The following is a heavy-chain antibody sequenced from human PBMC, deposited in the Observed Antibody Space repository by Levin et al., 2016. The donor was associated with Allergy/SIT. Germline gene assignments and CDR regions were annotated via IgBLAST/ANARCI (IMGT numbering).Heavy chain of an antibody. CDR3: ARDRVTMVRGVTTCGY. D-gene: IGHD3-10*01. Sequence: ASVKVSCKASGYTFTGYYMHWVRQAPGQGLEWMGWINPNSGGTNYAQKFQGRVTMTRDTSISTAYMELSRLRSDDTAVYYCARDRVTMVRGVTTCGYWGQGTLVTVSS. CDR2: INPNSGGT. CDR1: GYTFTGYY. J-gene: IGHJ4*02. V-gene: IGHV1-2*02.